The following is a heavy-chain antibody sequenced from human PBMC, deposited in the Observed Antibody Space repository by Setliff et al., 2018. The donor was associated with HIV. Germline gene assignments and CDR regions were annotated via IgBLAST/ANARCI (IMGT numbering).Heavy chain of an antibody. J-gene: IGHJ5*02. V-gene: IGHV4-34*01. D-gene: IGHD2-21*01. CDR3: ARVPVAGANWFDP. CDR1: GASFSGYF. Sequence: PSETLSLTCTLYGASFSGYFWSWIRQPPGKRLEWIGSVSQSGSTYYNPSLKSRITISVDRSKNLFSLKPISVTAADQGVYYCARVPVAGANWFDPWGLGTLVTVSS. CDR2: VSQSGST.